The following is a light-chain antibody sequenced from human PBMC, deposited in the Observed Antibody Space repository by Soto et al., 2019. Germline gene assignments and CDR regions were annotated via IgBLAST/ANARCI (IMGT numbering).Light chain of an antibody. V-gene: IGKV3-20*01. CDR3: QQYGSSPRT. J-gene: IGKJ1*01. CDR1: QSVSSNY. Sequence: EIVLTQSPGTLSLSPGERATFSCRASQSVSSNYLAWYQQNPGQAPRLLIYGAFKRATGIPDRFSGSGSGTDFTRTISRMEPEDVAVYCCQQYGSSPRTFGQGTKVDIK. CDR2: GAF.